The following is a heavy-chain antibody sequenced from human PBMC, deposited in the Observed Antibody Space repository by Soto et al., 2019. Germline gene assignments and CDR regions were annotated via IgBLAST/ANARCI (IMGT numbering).Heavy chain of an antibody. V-gene: IGHV1-69*13. J-gene: IGHJ4*02. CDR2: IIPIFGTA. CDR1: GGTFSSYA. Sequence: ASVKVSCKASGGTFSSYAISWVRQAPGQGLEWMGGIIPIFGTANYAQKFQGRVTITADESTSTAYMELSSLRSEDTAVYYCALNTATWYYFDYWGQGTLVTVSS. CDR3: ALNTATWYYFDY. D-gene: IGHD5-18*01.